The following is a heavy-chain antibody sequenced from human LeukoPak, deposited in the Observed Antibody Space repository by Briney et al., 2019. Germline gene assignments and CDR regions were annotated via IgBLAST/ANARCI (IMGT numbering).Heavy chain of an antibody. V-gene: IGHV4-38-2*02. CDR1: GYSISSGYY. D-gene: IGHD3-22*01. CDR2: IYHSGST. Sequence: MSSETLSLTCTVSGYSISSGYYWGWIRQPPGKGLEWIGSIYHSGSTYYNPSLKSRVTISADTSKNQFSLKLSSVTAAGTAVYYCARGGDTSGYYYFEYFQHWGQGTLVTVSS. CDR3: ARGGDTSGYYYFEYFQH. J-gene: IGHJ1*01.